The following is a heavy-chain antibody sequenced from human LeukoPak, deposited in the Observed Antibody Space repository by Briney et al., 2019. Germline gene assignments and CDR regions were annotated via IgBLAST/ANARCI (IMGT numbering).Heavy chain of an antibody. CDR3: ARNPISVAGDNWFDP. D-gene: IGHD6-13*01. V-gene: IGHV6-1*01. CDR2: AYYRSKWYN. J-gene: IGHJ5*02. Sequence: SLTLSVTCAISGDSVSSNIAAWKWMRPSPSRGLEWLGRAYYRSKWYNDYAVSVKSRITINPDTSKNQFSLQLNSVTPEDTGVYYCARNPISVAGDNWFDPWGQGTLVTVSS. CDR1: GDSVSSNIAA.